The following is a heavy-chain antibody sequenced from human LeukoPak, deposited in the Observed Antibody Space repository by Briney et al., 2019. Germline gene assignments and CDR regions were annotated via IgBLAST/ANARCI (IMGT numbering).Heavy chain of an antibody. CDR3: AAQTRYYDFWSGYPH. D-gene: IGHD3-3*01. CDR1: GGSISSYY. V-gene: IGHV4-4*07. CDR2: IYTSGST. J-gene: IGHJ4*02. Sequence: PSETLSLTCTVSGGSISSYYWSWIRQPAGKGLEWIGRIYTSGSTNYNPSLKSRVTMSVDTSKNQFSLKLSSVTAADTAVYYCAAQTRYYDFWSGYPHWGQGTLVTVSS.